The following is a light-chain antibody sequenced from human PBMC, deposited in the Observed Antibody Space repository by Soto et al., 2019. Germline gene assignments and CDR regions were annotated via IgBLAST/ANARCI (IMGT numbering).Light chain of an antibody. J-gene: IGKJ1*01. CDR3: QQYVSSPWT. CDR2: LAS. Sequence: EIVLTQSPGTLSLSPGEGATLSCRASQSVSSNYLAWYQQKTGQTPRLLIYLASSRAPGIPDRFSGSGSGTHFTLTISRVEPEDFEVYYCQQYVSSPWTFGQGTKVEIK. V-gene: IGKV3-20*01. CDR1: QSVSSNY.